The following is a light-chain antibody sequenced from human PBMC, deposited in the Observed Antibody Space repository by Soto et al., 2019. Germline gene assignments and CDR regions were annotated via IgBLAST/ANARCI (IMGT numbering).Light chain of an antibody. J-gene: IGKJ1*01. CDR2: DAS. Sequence: EIVMTQSPDTLPVSPGETATLSCRASQSVGNNLALYQQKPGQAPQLLISDASTRAAGLPARFSGSGSGTEFTLTISSLQSEDFAVYYCQQSTNWLTTFGQGTKVEIK. CDR3: QQSTNWLTT. V-gene: IGKV3-15*01. CDR1: QSVGNN.